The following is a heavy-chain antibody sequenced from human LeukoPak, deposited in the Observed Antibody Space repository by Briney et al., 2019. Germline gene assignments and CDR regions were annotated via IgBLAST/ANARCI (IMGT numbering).Heavy chain of an antibody. V-gene: IGHV3-23*01. CDR1: GFTFSRSV. D-gene: IGHD2-8*01. J-gene: IGHJ4*02. CDR3: AKKSCSNGVCYFDY. CDR2: IGDSGGDT. Sequence: GGSLRLSCAASGFTFSRSVMTWVRQAPGKGLEWVSTIGDSGGDTYYADSVRGRFTISRDNSKNTLYLQMNSLRAEDTALYFCAKKSCSNGVCYFDYWGREPWSPSPQ.